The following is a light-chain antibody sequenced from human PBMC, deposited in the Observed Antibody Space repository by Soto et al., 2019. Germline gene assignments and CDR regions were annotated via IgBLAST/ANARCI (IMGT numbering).Light chain of an antibody. Sequence: DIQMTQSPSSLSASLGDIVTITCQASQDITNYLNWYQQKPGKAPRLLLYDASSLETGVPSRFSGSGSGTDFTFTISSLQPEDIATYYCQHYDHLPITFGQGTRLEIK. J-gene: IGKJ5*01. V-gene: IGKV1-33*01. CDR2: DAS. CDR1: QDITNY. CDR3: QHYDHLPIT.